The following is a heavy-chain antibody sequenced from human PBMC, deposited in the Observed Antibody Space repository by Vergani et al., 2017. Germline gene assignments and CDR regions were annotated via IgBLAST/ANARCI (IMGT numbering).Heavy chain of an antibody. CDR2: ISAYNGNT. J-gene: IGHJ5*02. Sequence: QVQLVQSGAEVKKPGASVKVSCKASGYTFTSYGISWVRQAPGQGLEWMGWISAYNGNTNYAQKFQGRVTITADESTSTAYMELSSLRSEDTAVYYCARWLRWPTTDWFDPWGQGTLVTVSS. V-gene: IGHV1-18*01. CDR3: ARWLRWPTTDWFDP. CDR1: GYTFTSYG. D-gene: IGHD3-22*01.